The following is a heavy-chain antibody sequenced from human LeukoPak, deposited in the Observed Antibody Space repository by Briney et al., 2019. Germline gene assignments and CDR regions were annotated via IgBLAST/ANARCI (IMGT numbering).Heavy chain of an antibody. V-gene: IGHV3-30-3*01. CDR1: GLTFSTYW. CDR2: ISYDGSNK. Sequence: PGGSLRLSCAVSGLTFSTYWMSWVRQAPGKGLEWVAVISYDGSNKYYADSVKGRFTISRDNSKNTLYLQMNSLRAEDTAVYYCARDVSGWPEYYFDYWGQGTLVTVSS. D-gene: IGHD6-19*01. CDR3: ARDVSGWPEYYFDY. J-gene: IGHJ4*02.